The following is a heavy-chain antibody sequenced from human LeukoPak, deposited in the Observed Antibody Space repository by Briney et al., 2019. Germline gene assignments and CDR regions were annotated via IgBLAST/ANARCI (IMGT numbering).Heavy chain of an antibody. Sequence: VASVKVSCKASGYTFTGYYMHWVRQAPGQGLEWRGWINPNSGGTNYAQKFQGRVTMTRDTSISTAYMELSRLRSDDTAVYYCARVPSSIAARLGYFDYWGQGTLVTVSS. J-gene: IGHJ4*02. CDR3: ARVPSSIAARLGYFDY. CDR2: INPNSGGT. D-gene: IGHD6-6*01. V-gene: IGHV1-2*02. CDR1: GYTFTGYY.